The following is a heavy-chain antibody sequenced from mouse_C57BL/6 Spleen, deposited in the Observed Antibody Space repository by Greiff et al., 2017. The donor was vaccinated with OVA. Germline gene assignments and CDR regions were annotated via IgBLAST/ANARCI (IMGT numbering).Heavy chain of an antibody. CDR2: IWGVGST. CDR3: ASVRPDYGSSPFAY. V-gene: IGHV2-6*01. Sequence: VQLKESGPGLVAPSQSLSITCTVSGFSLTSYGVDWVRQSPGKGLEWLGVIWGVGSTNYNSALKSRLSISKDNSKSQVFLKMNSLQTDDTAMYYCASVRPDYGSSPFAYWGQGTLVTVSA. CDR1: GFSLTSYG. J-gene: IGHJ3*01. D-gene: IGHD1-1*01.